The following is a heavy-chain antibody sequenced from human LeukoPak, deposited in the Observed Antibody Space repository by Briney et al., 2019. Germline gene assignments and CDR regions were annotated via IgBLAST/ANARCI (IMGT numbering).Heavy chain of an antibody. CDR3: ARSPIATHTFDY. J-gene: IGHJ4*02. CDR2: IYYSGST. D-gene: IGHD6-6*01. Sequence: TSETLSLTCTVSGGSISTSSYYWGWIRQPPGKGLEWIGSIYYSGSTYYNPSLKSRVTISVDTSKNHFSLRLSSVTATDTAIYYCARSPIATHTFDYWGQGTLVTVSS. CDR1: GGSISTSSYY. V-gene: IGHV4-39*02.